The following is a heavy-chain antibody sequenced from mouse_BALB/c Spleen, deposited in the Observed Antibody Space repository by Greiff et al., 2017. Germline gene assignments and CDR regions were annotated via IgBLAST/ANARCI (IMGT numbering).Heavy chain of an antibody. J-gene: IGHJ3*01. V-gene: IGHV1S81*02. D-gene: IGHD1-1*01. CDR3: TRSGNYGSVAWFAY. Sequence: SGAELVKPGASVKLSCKASGYTFTSYYMYWVKQRPGQGLEWIGEINPSNGGTNFNEKFKSKATLTVDKSSSTAYMQLSSLTSEDSAVYYCTRSGNYGSVAWFAYWGQGTLVTVSA. CDR1: GYTFTSYY. CDR2: INPSNGGT.